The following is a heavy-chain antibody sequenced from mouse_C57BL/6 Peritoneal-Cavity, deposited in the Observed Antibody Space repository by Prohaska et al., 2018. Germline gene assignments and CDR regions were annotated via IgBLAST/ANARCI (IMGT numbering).Heavy chain of an antibody. CDR3: ARGGDGYYVYAMDY. CDR2: IDPNSGST. D-gene: IGHD2-3*01. CDR1: GYTFTSYW. J-gene: IGHJ4*01. V-gene: IGHV1-62-3*01. Sequence: GAELVKPGASVKLSCKASGYTFTSYWMHWVKQRPGRGLEWIGRIDPNSGSTNYNEKFKSKATLTVDTSSSTAYMQLSSLTSEDSAVYYCARGGDGYYVYAMDYWGQGTSVTVSS.